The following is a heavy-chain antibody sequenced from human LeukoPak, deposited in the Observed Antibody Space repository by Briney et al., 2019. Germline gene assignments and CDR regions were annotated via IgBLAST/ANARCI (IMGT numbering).Heavy chain of an antibody. CDR3: AREPPGGYSSSWYLTSYYHL. D-gene: IGHD6-13*01. Sequence: GGSLRLSCAASGFTFSSYGMSWVRQAPGKGLEWVSAISGGGGSTYYADSVKGRFTISRDNSKNTLYLQMNSLRDDDTPVYFCAREPPGGYSSSWYLTSYYHLWGQGTLVTVSS. J-gene: IGHJ1*01. CDR2: ISGGGGST. CDR1: GFTFSSYG. V-gene: IGHV3-23*01.